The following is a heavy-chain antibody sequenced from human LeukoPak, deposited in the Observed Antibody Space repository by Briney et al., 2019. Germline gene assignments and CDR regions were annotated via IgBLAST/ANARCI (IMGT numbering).Heavy chain of an antibody. D-gene: IGHD4-17*01. V-gene: IGHV4-34*01. CDR1: GGSFSGYY. CDR2: INHSGST. Sequence: SETLSLTCAVYGGSFSGYYWSWIRQPPGKGLEWIGEINHSGSTNYNPSLKSRVTISVDTSKNQFSLKLSSVTAAGTAVYYCAGRTTVTTLFDYWGQGTLVTVSS. CDR3: AGRTTVTTLFDY. J-gene: IGHJ4*02.